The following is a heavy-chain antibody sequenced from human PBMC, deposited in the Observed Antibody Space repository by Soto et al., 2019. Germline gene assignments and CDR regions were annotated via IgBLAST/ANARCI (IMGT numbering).Heavy chain of an antibody. D-gene: IGHD2-15*01. J-gene: IGHJ4*02. CDR1: GFTFSDHY. CDR2: VRNKANSYTT. V-gene: IGHV3-72*01. Sequence: EVQLVESGGGLVEPGGSLRLSCAASGFTFSDHYMDWVRQAPGKGLEWIGRVRNKANSYTTEYAASVRGRFTVSRDDSKNSLYLQMNGLKTEDTAMYYCVRNLASGGTYYFDYWGQGTLVTVSS. CDR3: VRNLASGGTYYFDY.